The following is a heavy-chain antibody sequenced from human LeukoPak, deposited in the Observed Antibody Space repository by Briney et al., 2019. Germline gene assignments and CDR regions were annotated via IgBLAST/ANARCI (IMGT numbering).Heavy chain of an antibody. CDR3: ARALCINGICEWFDP. V-gene: IGHV4-61*02. D-gene: IGHD2-8*01. Sequence: SQTLSLTCTVSGASISSGIYFWSWIRQPAGKGLEWIGRVQTSGGTNYNPSLESRVSISIDTSKNQFSLTLRSVTAADTAIYYCARALCINGICEWFDPWGQGTLVTVSS. CDR2: VQTSGGT. J-gene: IGHJ5*02. CDR1: GASISSGIYF.